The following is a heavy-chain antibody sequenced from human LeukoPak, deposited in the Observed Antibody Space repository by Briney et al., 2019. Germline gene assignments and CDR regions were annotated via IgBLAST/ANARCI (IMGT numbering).Heavy chain of an antibody. CDR2: IYYSGHT. D-gene: IGHD3-22*01. V-gene: IGHV4-59*13. CDR3: TRVTIISGYWMDFDT. CDR1: NSSFTTYY. Sequence: SESLSLTCSVSNSSFTTYYWSWFRQPPGKGLEWSGFIYYSGHTNYNPSLKSRVALSIDTSKNQFTLNLRSVTAADTAMYYCTRVTIISGYWMDFDTWGQGTPVTVSS. J-gene: IGHJ4*02.